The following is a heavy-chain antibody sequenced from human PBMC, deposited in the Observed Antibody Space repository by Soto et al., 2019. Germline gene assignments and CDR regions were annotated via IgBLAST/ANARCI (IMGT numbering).Heavy chain of an antibody. CDR2: ISSSGSTI. CDR3: ARDLDSFYYYDSSGYQPFTNDY. D-gene: IGHD3-22*01. V-gene: IGHV3-11*01. CDR1: GFTFSDYY. J-gene: IGHJ4*02. Sequence: PGGSLRLSCAASGFTFSDYYMSWIRQAPGKGLEWVSYISSSGSTIYYADSVKGRFTISRDNAKNSLYLQMNSLRAEDTAVYYCARDLDSFYYYDSSGYQPFTNDYWGQGTLVTVSS.